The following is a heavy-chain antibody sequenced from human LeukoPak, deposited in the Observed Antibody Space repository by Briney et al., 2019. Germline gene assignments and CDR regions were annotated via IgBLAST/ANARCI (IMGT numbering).Heavy chain of an antibody. CDR2: VNPSGGST. J-gene: IGHJ5*02. V-gene: IGHV1-46*01. CDR3: ARDGRPNLRLGELSSKAWFDP. D-gene: IGHD3-16*02. Sequence: ASVKVSCKASGYTFTSHYIHWVRQAPGQGLEWMGTVNPSGGSTRYAQKFQGRVTMTRDKSTSTVYMELSSLRSEDTAVYYCARDGRPNLRLGELSSKAWFDPWGQGTLVTVSS. CDR1: GYTFTSHY.